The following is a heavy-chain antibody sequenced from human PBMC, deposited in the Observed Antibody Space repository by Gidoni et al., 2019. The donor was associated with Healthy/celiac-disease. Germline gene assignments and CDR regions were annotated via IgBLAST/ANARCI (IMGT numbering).Heavy chain of an antibody. CDR1: GLTYGSYS. J-gene: IGHJ4*02. D-gene: IGHD2-2*02. CDR2: ISSSSSCI. V-gene: IGHV3-21*01. Sequence: VQLVESGGGLVKPGGSLSLSCAASGLTYGSYSMNWVRQPPGKGLEWVASISSSSSCIYYADSVKGRFTISRDNAKNSLYLQMNSLSAEDTAVYYCARGSVPATAIRPIDYWGQGTLVTVSS. CDR3: ARGSVPATAIRPIDY.